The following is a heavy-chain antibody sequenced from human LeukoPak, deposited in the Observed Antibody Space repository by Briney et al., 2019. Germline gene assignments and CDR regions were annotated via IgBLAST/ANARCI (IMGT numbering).Heavy chain of an antibody. CDR3: ARDEGQTTWIQLWLLDY. D-gene: IGHD5-18*01. V-gene: IGHV3-30-3*01. J-gene: IGHJ4*02. CDR2: ISYDGSNE. Sequence: AGGSLRLSCAASGFTFNKYAMHWVRQAPGTGLEWVAVISYDGSNEYYADSVRGRFTISRDNSKNTVYLQMNSLRAEDTALYYCARDEGQTTWIQLWLLDYWGQGTLVTVSS. CDR1: GFTFNKYA.